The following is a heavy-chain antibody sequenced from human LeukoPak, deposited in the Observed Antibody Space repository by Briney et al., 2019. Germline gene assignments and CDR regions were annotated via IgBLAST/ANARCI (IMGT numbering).Heavy chain of an antibody. CDR3: AKDRQRWLHPVLFDY. Sequence: GRSLRLSRAASGFTFSSYGMHWVRQAPGKGLEWVAVICYGGGNKYYADSVKGRFTISRDNSKNTLYLQMNSLRDEHTAVYYCAKDRQRWLHPVLFDYWGQGTLVSVPS. J-gene: IGHJ4*02. D-gene: IGHD5-24*01. V-gene: IGHV3-33*06. CDR2: ICYGGGNK. CDR1: GFTFSSYG.